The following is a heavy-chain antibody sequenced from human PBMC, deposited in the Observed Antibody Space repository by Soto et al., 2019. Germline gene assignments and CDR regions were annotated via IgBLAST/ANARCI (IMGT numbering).Heavy chain of an antibody. V-gene: IGHV3-64*01. Sequence: EVQLVESGGGLVQPGGSLRLSCEASGFTFSSYAMHWVRQAPGKGLEYVSAITSNGGNKDYALSVKGRFTISRDNSKNTLYLQMGRLRAEDMAVYCCARRIPFGYGMDVWGQGTTVTVSS. D-gene: IGHD2-21*01. CDR1: GFTFSSYA. CDR3: ARRIPFGYGMDV. J-gene: IGHJ6*02. CDR2: ITSNGGNK.